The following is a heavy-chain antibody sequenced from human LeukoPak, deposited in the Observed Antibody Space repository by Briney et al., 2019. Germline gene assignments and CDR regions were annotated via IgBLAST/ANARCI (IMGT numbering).Heavy chain of an antibody. D-gene: IGHD2-8*01. CDR3: ARGVSWSSFDAFDI. V-gene: IGHV1-69*13. CDR2: IIPIFGTA. Sequence: GASVKVSCKASGGTFSSYAISWVRQASGQGLEWMGGIIPIFGTANYAQKFQGRVTITADESTSTAYMELSSLRSEDTAVYYCARGVSWSSFDAFDIWGQGTVITVSS. J-gene: IGHJ3*02. CDR1: GGTFSSYA.